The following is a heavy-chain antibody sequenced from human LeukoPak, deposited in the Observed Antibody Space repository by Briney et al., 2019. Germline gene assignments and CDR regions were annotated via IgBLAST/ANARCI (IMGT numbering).Heavy chain of an antibody. J-gene: IGHJ6*02. CDR3: ARVSHMAAAFSLLYHNYGMDV. Sequence: GGSLRLSCAASGFTFSSYEMNWVRQAPGKGLEWVSYISSSGDTIYYADPVKGRFTISRDNAKNSLYLRMNSLRGEDTAVYYCARVSHMAAAFSLLYHNYGMDVWGQGTTVTVSS. CDR1: GFTFSSYE. V-gene: IGHV3-48*03. CDR2: ISSSGDTI. D-gene: IGHD6-13*01.